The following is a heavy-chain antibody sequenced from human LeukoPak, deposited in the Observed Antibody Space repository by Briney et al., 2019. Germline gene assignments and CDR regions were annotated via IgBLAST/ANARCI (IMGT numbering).Heavy chain of an antibody. D-gene: IGHD3-10*01. Sequence: ASVKVSCKASGYTFTSYDINWVRQATGQGLEWMGWMNPNSGNTGYAQKFQGRVTMTRNTSISTAYMELSSLRSEDTAVYYCARGAYYGSGSYSPLDYWGQGTLVTVSS. CDR3: ARGAYYGSGSYSPLDY. J-gene: IGHJ4*02. CDR2: MNPNSGNT. V-gene: IGHV1-8*01. CDR1: GYTFTSYD.